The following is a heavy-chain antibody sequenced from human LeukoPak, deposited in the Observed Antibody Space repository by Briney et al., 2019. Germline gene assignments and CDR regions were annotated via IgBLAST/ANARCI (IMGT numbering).Heavy chain of an antibody. Sequence: PGGSLRLSCAASGFTFSSYAMSWVRQAPGKGLEWVSAISGSGGSTYYADSVKGWFTISRDNSKNTLYLQMNSLRAEDTAVYYCARRDAYGNYYYGMDVWGQGTTVTVSS. CDR1: GFTFSSYA. V-gene: IGHV3-23*01. D-gene: IGHD3-10*01. J-gene: IGHJ6*02. CDR3: ARRDAYGNYYYGMDV. CDR2: ISGSGGST.